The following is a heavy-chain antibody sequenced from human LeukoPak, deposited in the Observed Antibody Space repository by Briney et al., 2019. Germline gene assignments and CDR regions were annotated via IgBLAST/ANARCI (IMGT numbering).Heavy chain of an antibody. V-gene: IGHV4-34*01. CDR1: GGSFSGYY. J-gene: IGHJ4*02. CDR2: INHSGST. D-gene: IGHD3-22*01. Sequence: SETLSLTCAVYGGSFSGYYWSWIRQPPGKGLEWIGEINHSGSTKYNPSLKSRVTISGDTSKNQFSLKLRSVTAADTAVYYRASALERYYYDSSGYYAHFDYWGQGTLVTVSS. CDR3: ASALERYYYDSSGYYAHFDY.